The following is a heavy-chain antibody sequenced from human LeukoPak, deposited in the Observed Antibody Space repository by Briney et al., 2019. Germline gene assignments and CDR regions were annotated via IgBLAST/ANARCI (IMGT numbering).Heavy chain of an antibody. CDR3: ARVGGGYYYYYMDV. V-gene: IGHV3-64*01. J-gene: IGHJ6*03. Sequence: GGSLRLSCAASGFTSSSYAMHWVRQAPGKGLEYVSAISSNGGSTYYANSVKGRFTISRDNSKNTLYLQMGSLRAEDMGVYYCARVGGGYYYYYMDVWGKGTTVTVSS. CDR2: ISSNGGST. CDR1: GFTSSSYA. D-gene: IGHD3-16*01.